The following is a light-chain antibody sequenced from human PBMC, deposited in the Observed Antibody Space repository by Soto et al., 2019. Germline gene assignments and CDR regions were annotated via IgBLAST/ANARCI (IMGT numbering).Light chain of an antibody. V-gene: IGKV3-20*01. CDR3: QQYGSSPIT. J-gene: IGKJ5*01. Sequence: EIVLTQSPGTLSLSPGERATLSCRASQSVSSSYLAWYQQKPGQAPRLLIYGASSRATGIPDRFSGSGSGTDFTVTFCLLLPEDFAVYYCQQYGSSPITFGQGTRLEIK. CDR2: GAS. CDR1: QSVSSSY.